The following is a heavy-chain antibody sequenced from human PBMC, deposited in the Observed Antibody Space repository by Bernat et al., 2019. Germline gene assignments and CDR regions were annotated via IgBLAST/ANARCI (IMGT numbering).Heavy chain of an antibody. J-gene: IGHJ6*02. CDR1: GGSISSSSYY. V-gene: IGHV4-39*01. CDR3: AGRATGTTYYYYGMDV. Sequence: QLQLQESGPGLVKPSETLSLTCTVSGGSISSSSYYWGWIRQPPGKGLEWIGSIYYSGSTYYNPSLKSRVTISVDTSKNRVSLKLSFVTAADTAVYGCAGRATGTTYYYYGMDVWGQGTRVTVSS. CDR2: IYYSGST. D-gene: IGHD1-7*01.